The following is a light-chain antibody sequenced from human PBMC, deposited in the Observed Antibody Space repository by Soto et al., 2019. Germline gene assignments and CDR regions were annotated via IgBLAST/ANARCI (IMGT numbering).Light chain of an antibody. V-gene: IGKV3D-20*02. J-gene: IGKJ1*01. CDR2: DVS. Sequence: EILFTQAPGTLSLSPGERATLSCRASQSVSSSYLAWYQQKTGKAPRILIYDVSNRDTGIPARFSGRGCWTDCTLAICRVQAEDFAVSFCERRCKCARTYGQGTKVDIK. CDR1: QSVSSSY. CDR3: ERRCKCART.